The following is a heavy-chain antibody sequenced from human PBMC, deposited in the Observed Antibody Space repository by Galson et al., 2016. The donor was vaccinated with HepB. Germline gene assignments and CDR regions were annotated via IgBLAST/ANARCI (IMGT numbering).Heavy chain of an antibody. J-gene: IGHJ6*02. V-gene: IGHV1-69*06. CDR2: IIPVSASP. Sequence: SVKVSCKASGGSLSNYGISWIFQAPGQGLEWMGGIIPVSASPNYAQKFQGRVTIFADTSTNTAYLEVYRLRSEDTAVYYCAGQRVESRLNMVRGRLSEDQYYYGLDGWGQGTTVSVSS. CDR3: AGQRVESRLNMVRGRLSEDQYYYGLDG. D-gene: IGHD3-10*01. CDR1: GGSLSNYG.